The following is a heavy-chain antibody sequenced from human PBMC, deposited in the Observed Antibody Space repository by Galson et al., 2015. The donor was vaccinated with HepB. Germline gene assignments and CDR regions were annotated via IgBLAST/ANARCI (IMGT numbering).Heavy chain of an antibody. J-gene: IGHJ4*02. Sequence: SLRLSCAASGVTFSRYWMHWVRQVPGMGLVWVSRINEDGSTRSYADSVRGRFTISRDNAKNMVYLQMNSLRVEDTAVYYCAKDHGGPDDYWGQGTLVTVSS. V-gene: IGHV3-74*01. CDR1: GVTFSRYW. D-gene: IGHD5-24*01. CDR3: AKDHGGPDDY. CDR2: INEDGSTR.